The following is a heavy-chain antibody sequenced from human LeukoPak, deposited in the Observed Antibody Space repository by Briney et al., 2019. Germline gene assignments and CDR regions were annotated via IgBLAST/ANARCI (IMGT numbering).Heavy chain of an antibody. Sequence: GGSLRLSCEASGFTFRTFWMSWVPQAPGKGLEWVANINQDGSEKYYVDSVRGRFTISRDNAKNSLYLQMNSLRDEDTALYYCARGGRVHFDYWGQGTLVTVSS. J-gene: IGHJ4*02. CDR1: GFTFRTFW. CDR2: INQDGSEK. CDR3: ARGGRVHFDY. V-gene: IGHV3-7*01. D-gene: IGHD3-16*01.